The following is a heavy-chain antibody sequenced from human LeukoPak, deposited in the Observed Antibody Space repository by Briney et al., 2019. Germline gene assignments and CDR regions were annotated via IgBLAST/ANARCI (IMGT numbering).Heavy chain of an antibody. CDR1: GFTFSSYA. CDR3: ARDLGGSYSSESWFDP. Sequence: PGGSLRLSCAVSGFTFSSYAMSWIRQPAGEGLEWIGRIYSSGRTHYSPSLKSRVTISVDTSRNQFSLRLSSVTAADTAVYYCARDLGGSYSSESWFDPWGQGTLVTVSS. J-gene: IGHJ5*02. D-gene: IGHD1-26*01. V-gene: IGHV4-4*07. CDR2: IYSSGRT.